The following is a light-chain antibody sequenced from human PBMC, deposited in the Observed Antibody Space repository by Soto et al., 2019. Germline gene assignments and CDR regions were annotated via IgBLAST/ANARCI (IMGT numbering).Light chain of an antibody. Sequence: EIVLTQSPGTLCLSPGERATLSCRASQFVSSSYLAWYQQKPGQAPRLVIYGASSRATGIPDRFSGSGSGTNFTLTISSLEPEDFAVYYCQQRRSWQVTFGQGTRLEI. CDR1: QFVSSSY. CDR2: GAS. J-gene: IGKJ5*01. CDR3: QQRRSWQVT. V-gene: IGKV3D-20*02.